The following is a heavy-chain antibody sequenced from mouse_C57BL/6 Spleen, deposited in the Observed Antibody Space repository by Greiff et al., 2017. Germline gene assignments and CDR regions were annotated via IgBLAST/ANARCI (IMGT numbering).Heavy chain of an antibody. V-gene: IGHV1-64*01. CDR2: IHPNSGST. D-gene: IGHD1-1*01. CDR1: GYTFTSYW. Sequence: VQLQQPGAELVKPGASVKLSCKASGYTFTSYWMHWVKQRPGQGLEWIGMIHPNSGSTNYNEKFKSKATLTVDKSSSTAYMQLSSLTSEDSAVYYCARNWPLRNYFDYWGQGTTLTVSS. CDR3: ARNWPLRNYFDY. J-gene: IGHJ2*01.